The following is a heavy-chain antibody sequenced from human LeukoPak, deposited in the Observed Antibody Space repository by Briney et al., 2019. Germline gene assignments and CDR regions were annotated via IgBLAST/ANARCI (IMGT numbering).Heavy chain of an antibody. Sequence: GESLQISCKGSGNTFTNNRIGWVRQKPGKGLEWMGIIYLADSDTRYGPSFQGQVTISADKSISTAYLQWSSLKASDTAMYFCARTDSTGYSPNYFFYGMDVWGQGTTVTVSS. J-gene: IGHJ6*02. D-gene: IGHD3-22*01. CDR1: GNTFTNNR. V-gene: IGHV5-51*01. CDR3: ARTDSTGYSPNYFFYGMDV. CDR2: IYLADSDT.